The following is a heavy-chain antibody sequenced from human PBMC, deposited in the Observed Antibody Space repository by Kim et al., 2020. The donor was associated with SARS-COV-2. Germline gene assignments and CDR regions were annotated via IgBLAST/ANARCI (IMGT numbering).Heavy chain of an antibody. J-gene: IGHJ4*02. CDR2: ISAYNGNT. Sequence: ASVKVSCKASGYTFTSYGISWVRQAPGQGLEWMGWISAYNGNTNYAQKLQGRVTMTTDTSTSTAYMELRSLRSDDTAVYYCARDPWGGYYFTPLDYWGQGTLVTVSS. D-gene: IGHD3-22*01. CDR1: GYTFTSYG. CDR3: ARDPWGGYYFTPLDY. V-gene: IGHV1-18*01.